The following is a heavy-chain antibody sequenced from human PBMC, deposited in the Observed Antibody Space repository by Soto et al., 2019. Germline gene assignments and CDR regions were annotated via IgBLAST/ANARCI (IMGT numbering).Heavy chain of an antibody. J-gene: IGHJ4*02. D-gene: IGHD5-18*01. V-gene: IGHV4-39*01. CDR1: GGSISSSSYY. CDR3: AGDTAMVAFDY. Sequence: QLQLQESGPGLVKPSETLSLTCTVSGGSISSSSYYWGWIRQPPGKGLEWIGSIYYSGSTYYNPSLKSRVTISVDTSKNQFSLKLSSVTAADTAVYYCAGDTAMVAFDYWGQGTLVTVSS. CDR2: IYYSGST.